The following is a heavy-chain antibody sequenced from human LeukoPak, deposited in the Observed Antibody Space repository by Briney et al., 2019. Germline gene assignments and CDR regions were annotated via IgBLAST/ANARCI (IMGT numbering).Heavy chain of an antibody. CDR2: INPIFGTA. CDR3: ARDLSSGWDSYAFDI. J-gene: IGHJ3*02. Sequence: GASVKVSCKASGGTFSSYAISWVRQAPGQGLEWMGGINPIFGTANYAQKFQGRVTITADESTSTAYMELSSLRSEDTAVYYCARDLSSGWDSYAFDIWGQGTMVTVSS. CDR1: GGTFSSYA. V-gene: IGHV1-69*13. D-gene: IGHD6-19*01.